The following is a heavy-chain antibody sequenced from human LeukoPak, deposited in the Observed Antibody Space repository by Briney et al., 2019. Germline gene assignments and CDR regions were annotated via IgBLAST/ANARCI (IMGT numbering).Heavy chain of an antibody. CDR1: GFSNYA. Sequence: TGGSLRLSCAASGFSNYATAWVRQAPGKGLEWVSAISGDGSATYYGNSVKGRFTISRDSSKNTLYLQMNSLRGEDAAVFYCAKYWGSSYNYAPFDSCGQGTLVTVSS. CDR2: ISGDGSAT. V-gene: IGHV3-23*01. J-gene: IGHJ4*02. D-gene: IGHD3-10*01. CDR3: AKYWGSSYNYAPFDS.